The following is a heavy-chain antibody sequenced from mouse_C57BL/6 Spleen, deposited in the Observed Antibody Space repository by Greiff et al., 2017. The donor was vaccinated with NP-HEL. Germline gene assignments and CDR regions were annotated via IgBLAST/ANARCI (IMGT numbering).Heavy chain of an antibody. J-gene: IGHJ2*01. CDR3: AREGLLLFDY. CDR2: IHPNSGST. CDR1: GYTFTSYW. Sequence: VKLQQPGAELVKPGASVKLSCKASGYTFTSYWMHWVKQRPGQGLEWIGMIHPNSGSTNYNEKFKSKATLTVDKSSSTAYMQLSSLTSEDSAVYYCAREGLLLFDYWGQGTTLTVSS. V-gene: IGHV1-64*01. D-gene: IGHD1-1*01.